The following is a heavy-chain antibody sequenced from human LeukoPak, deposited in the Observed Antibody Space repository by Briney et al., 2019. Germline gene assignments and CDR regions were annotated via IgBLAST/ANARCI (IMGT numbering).Heavy chain of an antibody. V-gene: IGHV3-74*01. CDR3: ARSNYDITTFYYHLDL. D-gene: IGHD2/OR15-2a*01. CDR2: VDVHGQGT. J-gene: IGHJ5*02. CDR1: GFTFSGYW. Sequence: PGGSLRLSCAASGFTFSGYWMHWVRQAPGKGPVWVSRVDVHGQGTAYADSVRGRFTISRDNAKNTLSLQMNSLSAEDTAVYYCARSNYDITTFYYHLDLWGQGTLVTVSS.